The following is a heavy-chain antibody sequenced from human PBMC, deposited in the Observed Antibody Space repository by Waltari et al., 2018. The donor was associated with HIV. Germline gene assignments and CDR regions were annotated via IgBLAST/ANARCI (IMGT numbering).Heavy chain of an antibody. CDR1: GYTFTDDY. J-gene: IGHJ4*02. CDR3: ASLAAAVYFDA. CDR2: VDPEEGEA. V-gene: IGHV1-69-2*01. Sequence: EVHLVQSGPEVKKPGATVKISCTVSGYTFTDDYIPWVREGPGKGREWRGLVDPEEGEAVYAEKFQSRLTISADKSAATVSCELTGLRSDDTAIYYCASLAAAVYFDAWGQGTPLSVSS. D-gene: IGHD6-13*01.